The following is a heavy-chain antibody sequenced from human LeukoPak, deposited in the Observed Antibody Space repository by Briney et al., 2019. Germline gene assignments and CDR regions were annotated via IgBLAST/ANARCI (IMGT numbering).Heavy chain of an antibody. CDR1: GGSISSGGYS. CDR2: IYHSGST. J-gene: IGHJ3*02. Sequence: PSETLSLTCAVSGGSISSGGYSWSWIRQQPGKGLEWIGYIYHSGSTYYNPSLKSRVTISVDRSKNQFSLKLSSVTAADTAVYYCARVASGYYDSSGSAFDIWGQGTMVTVSS. D-gene: IGHD3-22*01. V-gene: IGHV4-30-2*01. CDR3: ARVASGYYDSSGSAFDI.